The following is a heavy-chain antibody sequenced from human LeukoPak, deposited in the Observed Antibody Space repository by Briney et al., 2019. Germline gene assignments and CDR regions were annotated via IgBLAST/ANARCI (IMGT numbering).Heavy chain of an antibody. Sequence: GGSLRLPCAASGFTFSSYEMNWVRQAPGKGLEWVSYISSSGSTIYYADSVKGRFTISRDNAKNSLYLQMNSLRAEDTAVYYCARDRLRGSDYWGQGTLVTVSS. D-gene: IGHD4-17*01. CDR3: ARDRLRGSDY. CDR1: GFTFSSYE. CDR2: ISSSGSTI. J-gene: IGHJ4*02. V-gene: IGHV3-48*03.